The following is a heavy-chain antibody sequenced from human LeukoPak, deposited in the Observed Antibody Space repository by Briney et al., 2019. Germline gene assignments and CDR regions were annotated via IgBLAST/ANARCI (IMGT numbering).Heavy chain of an antibody. J-gene: IGHJ6*03. CDR1: GYTFTGYY. D-gene: IGHD2-2*02. V-gene: IGHV1-2*06. CDR3: ARVPYCSSTSCYTGYYYYYYYMDV. Sequence: ASVKVSCKASGYTFTGYYMHWVRQAPGQGLEWMGRINPNSGGTNYAQTFQGRVTMTRDTSITTAYLEVSSLRSEDTAVYYCARVPYCSSTSCYTGYYYYYYYMDVWGKGTTVTVSS. CDR2: INPNSGGT.